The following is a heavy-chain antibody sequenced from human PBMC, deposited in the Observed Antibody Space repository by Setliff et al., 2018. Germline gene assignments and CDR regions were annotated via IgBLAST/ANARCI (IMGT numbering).Heavy chain of an antibody. V-gene: IGHV2-70*04. CDR2: IDWDDGK. CDR1: GFSLNTSGMR. J-gene: IGHJ4*02. Sequence: GSGPTLVNPTQTLTLTCTFSGFSLNTSGMRVSWIRQPPGKALEWLARIDWDDGKFYSTSLKTRLTTSKDTSKKQVVLAMTNMDPVDTATYYCARIPASSSHFGYWGPGTLVTVSS. CDR3: ARIPASSSHFGY. D-gene: IGHD6-13*01.